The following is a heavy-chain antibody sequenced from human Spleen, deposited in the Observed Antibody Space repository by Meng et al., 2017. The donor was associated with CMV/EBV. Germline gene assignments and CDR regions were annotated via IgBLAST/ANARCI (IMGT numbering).Heavy chain of an antibody. CDR1: GFTFSDYY. CDR3: AKVGASSWSYFDY. D-gene: IGHD6-13*01. CDR2: ISSSGSTI. J-gene: IGHJ4*02. Sequence: GGSLRLSCAASGFTFSDYYMSWIRQAPGKGLEWVSYISSSGSTIYYADSVKGRFTISRDNAKNSLYLQMNSLRAEDTAVYYCAKVGASSWSYFDYWGQGTLVTVSS. V-gene: IGHV3-11*01.